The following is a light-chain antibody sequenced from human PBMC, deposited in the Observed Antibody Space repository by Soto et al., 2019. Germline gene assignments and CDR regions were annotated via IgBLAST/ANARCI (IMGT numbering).Light chain of an antibody. V-gene: IGKV3-20*01. Sequence: IEMTQSPAPLSLSPGDRATRSWEACQSVTNTYLAWHQQRPGRAPRLLFYGASSRATGIPGRFSGGGSGTVSTLTIGRLEPEDFAVDYCQHYGRSRTFGQATKVDIK. J-gene: IGKJ1*01. CDR2: GAS. CDR3: QHYGRSRT. CDR1: QSVTNTY.